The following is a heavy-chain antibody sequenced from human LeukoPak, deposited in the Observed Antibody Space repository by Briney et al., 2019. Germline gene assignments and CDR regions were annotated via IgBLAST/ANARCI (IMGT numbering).Heavy chain of an antibody. CDR3: ARDGGMIRFGGQDV. D-gene: IGHD3-16*01. J-gene: IGHJ6*02. CDR2: IRSKANSYAT. CDR1: GFTFSGSA. Sequence: GGSLKLSCAASGFTFSGSAMHWVRQASGKGLEWVGRIRSKANSYATAYAASVKGRFTISRDDSKNTAYLQMNSLKTEDTAVYYCARDGGMIRFGGQDVWGQGTTVTVS. V-gene: IGHV3-73*01.